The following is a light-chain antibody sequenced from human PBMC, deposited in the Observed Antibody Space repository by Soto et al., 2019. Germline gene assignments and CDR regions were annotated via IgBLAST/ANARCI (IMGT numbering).Light chain of an antibody. CDR3: AAWDDSLNGPL. J-gene: IGLJ2*01. CDR1: SSNVGSNF. V-gene: IGLV1-44*01. CDR2: SDN. Sequence: QAVVTQPPSASGTPGQRVTISCSGSSSNVGSNFVNWYQHLPGTAPKLLIHSDNRRPSGVPDRFSGSKSGTSASLAISGLQSEDEADYYCAAWDDSLNGPLFGGGTQLTVL.